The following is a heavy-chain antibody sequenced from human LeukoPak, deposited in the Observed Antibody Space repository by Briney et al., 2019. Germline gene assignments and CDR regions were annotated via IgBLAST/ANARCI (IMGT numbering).Heavy chain of an antibody. J-gene: IGHJ4*02. CDR1: GGTFISYA. CDR3: ARLSIAVAGTEDY. D-gene: IGHD6-19*01. Sequence: SVKVSCKASGGTFISYALSWVRQAPGQGLEWMGGIIPIFGTANYAQKFQGRVTITADKSTSTVYMELSSLRSEDTAVYYCARLSIAVAGTEDYWGQGTLVTVSS. CDR2: IIPIFGTA. V-gene: IGHV1-69*06.